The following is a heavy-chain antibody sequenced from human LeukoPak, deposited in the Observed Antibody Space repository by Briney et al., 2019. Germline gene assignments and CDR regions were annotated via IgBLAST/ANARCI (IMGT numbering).Heavy chain of an antibody. CDR3: ARDKQYAFDT. V-gene: IGHV1-18*01. Sequence: ASVKVSCKTSGYTLTSYGISWVRRAPGQGLEWMGWISTSKGNTIYAQKFQARVTLTTDTSTSTAYMVLRSLRSDDTAVYYCARDKQYAFDTWGQGTMVTVAS. D-gene: IGHD6-19*01. CDR2: ISTSKGNT. J-gene: IGHJ3*02. CDR1: GYTLTSYG.